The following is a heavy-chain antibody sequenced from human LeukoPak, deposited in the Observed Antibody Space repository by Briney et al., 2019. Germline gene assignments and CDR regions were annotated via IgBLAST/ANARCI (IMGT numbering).Heavy chain of an antibody. V-gene: IGHV1-2*02. CDR2: INPNSGGT. D-gene: IGHD2-15*01. Sequence: GASVKVSCKASGYTFTGYYMHWVRQAPGQGLEWMGWINPNSGGTNYAQKSQGRVTMTRDTSISTAYMELSRLRSDDTAVYYCARDRTPTCSGGSCYYYGMDVWGQGTTVTVSS. J-gene: IGHJ6*02. CDR1: GYTFTGYY. CDR3: ARDRTPTCSGGSCYYYGMDV.